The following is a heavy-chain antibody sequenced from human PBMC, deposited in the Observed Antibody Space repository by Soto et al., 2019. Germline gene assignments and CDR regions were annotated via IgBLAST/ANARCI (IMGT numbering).Heavy chain of an antibody. CDR1: GGSFSGYY. CDR2: INHSGST. CDR3: ERGYSGYDDAFDI. Sequence: SETLSLTCAVYGGSFSGYYWSWIRQPPGKGLEWIGEINHSGSTTYNPPLKSRVTISVDTSKNQFSLKLSSVTAADTAVYYCERGYSGYDDAFDIWGQGTMVTVSS. J-gene: IGHJ3*02. V-gene: IGHV4-34*01. D-gene: IGHD5-12*01.